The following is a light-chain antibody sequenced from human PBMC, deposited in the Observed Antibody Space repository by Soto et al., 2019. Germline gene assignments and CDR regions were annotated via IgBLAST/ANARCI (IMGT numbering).Light chain of an antibody. CDR1: QSVSNF. Sequence: EKVMTQSPATLSMSPGERATLSCRASQSVSNFLAWYQQKPCQTPRLLIYGASTRATGIPARFSGSGSGTEFTLTISSVHSEDFAVYYCQQYSNWPSWTFGQGNKVDVK. V-gene: IGKV3-15*01. J-gene: IGKJ1*01. CDR3: QQYSNWPSWT. CDR2: GAS.